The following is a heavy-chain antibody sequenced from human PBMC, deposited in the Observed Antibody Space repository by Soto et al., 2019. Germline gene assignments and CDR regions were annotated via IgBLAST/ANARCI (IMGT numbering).Heavy chain of an antibody. D-gene: IGHD3-10*01. CDR3: ARDPGYHGSRKGWFDP. CDR1: GGTFSSYA. V-gene: IGHV1-69*01. Sequence: QVQLVQSGAEVKKPGSSVKVSCKASGGTFSSYAISWVRQAPGQRLEWMGGIIPIFGTANYAQKFQGRVTITADESTSTAYMELSSLRSEDSAVYYCARDPGYHGSRKGWFDPWGQGTLVTVSS. J-gene: IGHJ5*02. CDR2: IIPIFGTA.